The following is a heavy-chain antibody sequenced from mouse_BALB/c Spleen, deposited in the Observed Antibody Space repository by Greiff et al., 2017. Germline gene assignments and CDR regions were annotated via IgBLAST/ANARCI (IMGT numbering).Heavy chain of an antibody. D-gene: IGHD2-1*01. CDR1: GFAFSSYD. CDR3: ARGGGYGNYLYYFDC. Sequence: EVKLVESGGGLVKPGGSLKLSCAASGFAFSSYDMSWVRQTPGQGLEWVAYISLGGGSTYYPDTVKGRFTISIDNATNTLYLQMSSLKSEDTAMYYCARGGGYGNYLYYFDCWGQGTTLTVSS. V-gene: IGHV5-12-1*01. CDR2: ISLGGGST. J-gene: IGHJ2*01.